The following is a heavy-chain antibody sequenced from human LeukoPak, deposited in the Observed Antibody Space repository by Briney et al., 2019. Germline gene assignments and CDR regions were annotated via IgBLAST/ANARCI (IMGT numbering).Heavy chain of an antibody. CDR1: GGSISSYY. V-gene: IGHV4-59*01. Sequence: SETLSLTCTVSGGSISSYYWSWIRQPPGKGLEWIGYIYYSGSTNYNPSLTSRVTISVDTSKNQFSLKLSSVTAADTAVYYCARATYYYDSSGYYPLDYWGQGTLVTVSS. CDR2: IYYSGST. D-gene: IGHD3-22*01. CDR3: ARATYYYDSSGYYPLDY. J-gene: IGHJ4*02.